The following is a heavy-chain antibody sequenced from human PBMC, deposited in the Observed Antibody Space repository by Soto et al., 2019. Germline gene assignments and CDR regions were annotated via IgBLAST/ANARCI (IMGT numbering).Heavy chain of an antibody. CDR1: GFEISDAW. V-gene: IGHV3-15*01. CDR3: TANDY. CDR2: IKDRSDGETA. Sequence: PGGSLRLSCRASGFEISDAWMTWVRQAPGKGLEWVGRIKDRSDGETADYAAPVKGRFVMSRDDSKSTLYLHMSSLKSDDTAVYYCTANDYWGQGTLVTVSS. J-gene: IGHJ4*02.